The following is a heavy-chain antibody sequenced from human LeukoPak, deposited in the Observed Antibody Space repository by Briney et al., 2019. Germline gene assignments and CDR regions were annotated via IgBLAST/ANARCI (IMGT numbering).Heavy chain of an antibody. D-gene: IGHD2-2*01. CDR2: IYPGDSDT. CDR3: ARAPTSHWFNYYFDY. J-gene: IGHJ4*02. CDR1: GYSFTSYW. V-gene: IGHV5-51*01. Sequence: GESLKISCKGSGYSFTSYWIGWVRQMPGKGLEWMGIIYPGDSDTRYSPSFQGQVTISADKSISTAYLQWSSLKASDTAMYYCARAPTSHWFNYYFDYWGQGTLVTVSS.